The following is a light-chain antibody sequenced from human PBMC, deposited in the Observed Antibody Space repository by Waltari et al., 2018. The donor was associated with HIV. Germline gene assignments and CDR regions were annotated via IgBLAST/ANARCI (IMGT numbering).Light chain of an antibody. CDR1: TSNIGSNY. Sequence: SVLTQPPSTSGTPGQRVTISCSGSTSNIGSNYVYWYQQLPGTAPKLLIYRNNERPSGVPDRFSGSKSGISASLAITGLRSEDEADYYCAAWDVSLSGWVFGGGTKLTVL. J-gene: IGLJ3*02. V-gene: IGLV1-47*01. CDR2: RNN. CDR3: AAWDVSLSGWV.